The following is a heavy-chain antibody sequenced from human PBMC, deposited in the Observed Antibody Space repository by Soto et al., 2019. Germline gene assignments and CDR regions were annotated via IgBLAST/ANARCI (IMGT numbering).Heavy chain of an antibody. V-gene: IGHV3-30*18. D-gene: IGHD4-17*01. J-gene: IGHJ4*02. CDR3: AKVIRRHGDDYGDHVFDY. Sequence: QVQLVESGGGVVQPGRSLRLSCAASGFTFSTYGMHWVRQAPGKGLEWVAVISYDGSNEYYADSVKGRFTISRDNSKNTLYLQMNSLRAEDTAVYYCAKVIRRHGDDYGDHVFDYWGQGTLVTVSS. CDR1: GFTFSTYG. CDR2: ISYDGSNE.